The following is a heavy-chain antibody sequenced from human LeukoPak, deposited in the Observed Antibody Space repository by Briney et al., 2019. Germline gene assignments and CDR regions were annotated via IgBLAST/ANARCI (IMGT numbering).Heavy chain of an antibody. CDR1: GYTFTGYY. J-gene: IGHJ3*02. CDR2: INPNSGGT. V-gene: IGHV1-2*02. D-gene: IGHD3-10*01. CDR3: ARGHTYYYGSGSYYNVCDAFDI. Sequence: ASVKVSCKASGYTFTGYYMHWVRQAPGQGLEWMGWINPNSGGTNYAQKFQGRVTMTRDTSISTAYMELSRLRSDDTAVYYCARGHTYYYGSGSYYNVCDAFDIWGQGTMVTVSS.